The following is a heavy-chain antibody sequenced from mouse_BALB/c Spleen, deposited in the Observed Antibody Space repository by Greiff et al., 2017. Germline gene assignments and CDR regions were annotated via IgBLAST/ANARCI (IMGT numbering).Heavy chain of an antibody. CDR3: ARGEGYRRGFLFAY. CDR1: GFSLTSYG. D-gene: IGHD2-14*01. V-gene: IGHV2-9*02. J-gene: IGHJ3*01. Sequence: VHLVESGPGLVAPSQSLSITCTVSGFSLTSYGVHWVRQPPGKGLEWLGVIWAGGSTNYNSALMSRLSISKDNSKSQVFLKMNSLQTDDTAMYYCARGEGYRRGFLFAYWGQGTLVTVSA. CDR2: IWAGGST.